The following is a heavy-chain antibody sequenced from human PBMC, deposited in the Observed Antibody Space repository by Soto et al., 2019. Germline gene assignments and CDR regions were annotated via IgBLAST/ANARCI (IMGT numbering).Heavy chain of an antibody. CDR1: GGSVSNSY. D-gene: IGHD1-26*01. CDR2: VYYSGST. CDR3: ARGRSHEWELLVQYFDY. Sequence: LSLTCTVSGGSVSNSYWGWIRQPPGKGLEWVAYVYYSGSTNYNPSHGSRVTISVDKSKNQFSLKMTSVTGADTAVYYCARGRSHEWELLVQYFDYWGQGTLVTVSS. J-gene: IGHJ4*02. V-gene: IGHV4-59*02.